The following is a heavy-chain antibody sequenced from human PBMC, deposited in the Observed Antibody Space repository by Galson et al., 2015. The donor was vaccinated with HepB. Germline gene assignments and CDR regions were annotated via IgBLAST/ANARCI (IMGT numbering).Heavy chain of an antibody. Sequence: CAISGDSVSSTSAAWNWIRQSPSRGLEWLGRTYYRSKWYIEYAVSVKSRIIISPDTCKNQFSLQLNSVTPEDTAVYYCARDLVVSYGVDIWGQGTTVTVSS. V-gene: IGHV6-1*01. D-gene: IGHD2-15*01. CDR3: ARDLVVSYGVDI. J-gene: IGHJ6*02. CDR1: GDSVSSTSAA. CDR2: TYYRSKWYI.